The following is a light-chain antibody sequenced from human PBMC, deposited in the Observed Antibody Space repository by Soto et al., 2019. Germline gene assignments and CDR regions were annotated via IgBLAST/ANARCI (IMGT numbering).Light chain of an antibody. Sequence: EILLTQSPGTRSLSPGDRATLSCGASQSVTSNYLAWYQQKPGQAPRLLIFGSSTRATGIPDRFSGSGSGTDFTLTISRLEPEDFAVYYCQHYITSLITFGQGTKVDIK. CDR3: QHYITSLIT. CDR1: QSVTSNY. V-gene: IGKV3-20*01. J-gene: IGKJ1*01. CDR2: GSS.